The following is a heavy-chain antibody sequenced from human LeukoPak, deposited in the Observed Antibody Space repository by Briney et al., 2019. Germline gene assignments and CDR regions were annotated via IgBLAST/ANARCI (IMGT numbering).Heavy chain of an antibody. CDR3: ARAGEQQLTRGWFDP. D-gene: IGHD6-13*01. CDR1: GFTFSSYS. Sequence: GGSLRLSCAASGFTFSSYSMNWVRQAPGKWLEWVSSISSSSSYIYYADSVKGRFTISRDNAKNSLYLQMNSLRAEDTAVYYCARAGEQQLTRGWFDPWGQGTLVTVSS. J-gene: IGHJ5*02. V-gene: IGHV3-21*01. CDR2: ISSSSSYI.